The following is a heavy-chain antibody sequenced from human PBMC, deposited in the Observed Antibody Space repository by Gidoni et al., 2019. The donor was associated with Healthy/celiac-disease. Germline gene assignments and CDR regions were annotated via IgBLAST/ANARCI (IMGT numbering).Heavy chain of an antibody. V-gene: IGHV3-23*01. J-gene: IGHJ6*02. CDR1: GFTFSSYA. CDR3: AKDQFLQKHTYCHYGMDV. Sequence: EVQLLESGGGLLQPAASLRLSCAASGFTFSSYAMGWVRQAPGKGLEWVSGISGSGGSTYYADPVKGRFTIARDNSNNTLYLQMNGLRADNTAEYYWAKDQFLQKHTYCHYGMDVWGQGTTVTVSS. CDR2: ISGSGGST.